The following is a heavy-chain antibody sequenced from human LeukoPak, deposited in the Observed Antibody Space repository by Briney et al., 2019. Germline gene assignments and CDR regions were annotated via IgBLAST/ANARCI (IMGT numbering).Heavy chain of an antibody. V-gene: IGHV1-18*01. CDR3: ARVRYYDSSGNDAFDI. J-gene: IGHJ3*02. D-gene: IGHD3-22*01. CDR1: GGTFSSYA. Sequence: GASVKVSCKASGGTFSSYAISWVRQAPGQGLEWMGWISAYNGNTNYAQKLQGRVTMTTDTSTSTAYMELRSLRSDDTAVYYCARVRYYDSSGNDAFDIWGQGTMVTVSS. CDR2: ISAYNGNT.